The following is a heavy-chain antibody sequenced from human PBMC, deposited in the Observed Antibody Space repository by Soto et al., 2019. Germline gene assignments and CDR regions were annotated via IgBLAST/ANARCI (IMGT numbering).Heavy chain of an antibody. Sequence: PSETLSLTCTASGDSISTSSYYWGWIRQSPGKGLEWIGSLYYSGTTYYNPSLKSRVTISVDTSKNQFSLRAYSVTAADTAVYYCARHDWSRFYGMDVWGQGTTVTVSS. CDR1: GDSISTSSYY. CDR3: ARHDWSRFYGMDV. V-gene: IGHV4-39*01. CDR2: LYYSGTT. J-gene: IGHJ6*02. D-gene: IGHD2-2*01.